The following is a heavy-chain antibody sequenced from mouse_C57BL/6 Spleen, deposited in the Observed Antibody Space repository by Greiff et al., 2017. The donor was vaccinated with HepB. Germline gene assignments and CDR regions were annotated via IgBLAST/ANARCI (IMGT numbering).Heavy chain of an antibody. Sequence: EVQLQQSGPELVKPGASVKISCKASGYTFTDYYMNWVKQSHGKSLEWIGDINPNNGGTSYNQKFKGKATLTVDKSASTAYMELRNLTSEDSAVYYCARRDYGSSPTGTVGYWGQGTLVTVSA. J-gene: IGHJ3*01. D-gene: IGHD1-1*01. CDR3: ARRDYGSSPTGTVGY. CDR1: GYTFTDYY. V-gene: IGHV1-26*01. CDR2: INPNNGGT.